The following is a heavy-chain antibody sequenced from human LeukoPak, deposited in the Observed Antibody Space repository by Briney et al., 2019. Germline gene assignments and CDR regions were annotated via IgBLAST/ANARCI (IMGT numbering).Heavy chain of an antibody. J-gene: IGHJ5*02. V-gene: IGHV3-21*01. Sequence: PGGSLRLSCAASGFTFSSYSMNWVRQAPGKGLEWVSSISSSSSYIYYADSVKGRFTISRDNAKNSLYLQMNRLRAEDTAVYYCARAHSSGWYWFDPWGQGTLVTVSS. CDR1: GFTFSSYS. CDR3: ARAHSSGWYWFDP. D-gene: IGHD6-19*01. CDR2: ISSSSSYI.